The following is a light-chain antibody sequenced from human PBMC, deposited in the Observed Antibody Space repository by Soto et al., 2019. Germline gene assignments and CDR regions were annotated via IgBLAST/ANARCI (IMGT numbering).Light chain of an antibody. Sequence: QSVLTQPASVSGSPGQSNNISCTGTSSDVGSYNLVSWYQQHPGKAPKLMIYEVSKRPSGVSNRFSGSKSGNTASLTISGLQAEDEADYYCCSYAGSRYVFGTGTKVTVL. CDR3: CSYAGSRYV. J-gene: IGLJ1*01. CDR2: EVS. V-gene: IGLV2-23*02. CDR1: SSDVGSYNL.